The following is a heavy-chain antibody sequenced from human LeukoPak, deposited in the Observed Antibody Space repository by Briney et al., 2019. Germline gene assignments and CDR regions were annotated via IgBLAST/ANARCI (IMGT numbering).Heavy chain of an antibody. CDR1: GGSISSGSYY. J-gene: IGHJ4*02. Sequence: SETLSLTCTVSGGSISSGSYYWSWIRQPAGKGLEWIGRIYTSGSTNYNPSLKSRVTISVDTSKNQFSLKLSSVTAAGTAVYYCARAKEGDSSSWYGDYFDYWGQGTLVTVSS. CDR3: ARAKEGDSSSWYGDYFDY. D-gene: IGHD6-13*01. V-gene: IGHV4-61*02. CDR2: IYTSGST.